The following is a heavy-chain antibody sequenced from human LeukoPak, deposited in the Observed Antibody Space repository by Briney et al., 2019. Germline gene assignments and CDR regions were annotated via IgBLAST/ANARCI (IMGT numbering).Heavy chain of an antibody. CDR2: ISDSGGNT. V-gene: IGHV3-23*01. Sequence: QPGGSLRLSCVASRSTFSSNTLSWVRQAPGKGPEWVSSISDSGGNTYYADSVKGRFTISRDNSKNTLYLQMISLRAEDTAVYYCGKEPFGWDAFDIWGQGTVVTVSS. D-gene: IGHD6-19*01. CDR3: GKEPFGWDAFDI. CDR1: RSTFSSNT. J-gene: IGHJ3*02.